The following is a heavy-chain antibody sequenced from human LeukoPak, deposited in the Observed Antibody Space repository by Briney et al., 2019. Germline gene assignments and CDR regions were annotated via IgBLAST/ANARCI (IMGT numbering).Heavy chain of an antibody. CDR3: ARGRWFGELLWGFFDY. Sequence: PSETLSLTCAVSGGSFSGYYWSWIRQPPGKGLEWIGEINHSGSTNYNPSLKSRVTISVDTSKNQFSLKLSSVTAADTAVYYCARGRWFGELLWGFFDYWGQGTLVTVSS. J-gene: IGHJ4*02. V-gene: IGHV4-34*01. CDR2: INHSGST. D-gene: IGHD3-10*01. CDR1: GGSFSGYY.